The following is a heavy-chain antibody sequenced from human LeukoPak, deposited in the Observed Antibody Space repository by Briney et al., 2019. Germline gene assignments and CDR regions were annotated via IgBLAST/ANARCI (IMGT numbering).Heavy chain of an antibody. D-gene: IGHD6-13*01. J-gene: IGHJ4*02. Sequence: PGGSLRLSCAASGFTFSSYWMHWVRQALGKGLVWVSRINSDGSSTSYADSVKGRFTISRDNAKNTLYLQMNSLRAEDTAVYYCARGRIAAATYYFDYWGQGTLVTVSS. CDR2: INSDGSST. V-gene: IGHV3-74*01. CDR3: ARGRIAAATYYFDY. CDR1: GFTFSSYW.